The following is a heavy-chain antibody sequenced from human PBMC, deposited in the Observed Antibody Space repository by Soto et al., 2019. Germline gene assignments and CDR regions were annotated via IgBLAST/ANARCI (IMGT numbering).Heavy chain of an antibody. CDR3: AKGLEVAASTFDY. Sequence: GGSLRLSCAASGFTFSSYGMSWVRQAPGKGLEWVSTILGSGSSTYYADSVKGRFTISRDNSKNTLYLQMNSLRAEDTAIYYCAKGLEVAASTFDYWGQGTLVTVSS. D-gene: IGHD2-15*01. V-gene: IGHV3-23*01. J-gene: IGHJ4*02. CDR1: GFTFSSYG. CDR2: ILGSGSST.